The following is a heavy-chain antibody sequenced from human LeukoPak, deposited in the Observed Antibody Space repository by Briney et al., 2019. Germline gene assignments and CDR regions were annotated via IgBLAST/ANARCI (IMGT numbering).Heavy chain of an antibody. CDR3: ARDLYGDYGYNWFDP. Sequence: SETLSLTCTVSGGSISSGSYYWSWIRQPAGKGLEWIGRIYTSGSTNYNPSLKSRVTISVDTSKNQFSLKLSSVTAADTAVYYRARDLYGDYGYNWFDPWGQGTLVTVSS. J-gene: IGHJ5*02. V-gene: IGHV4-61*02. D-gene: IGHD4-17*01. CDR2: IYTSGST. CDR1: GGSISSGSYY.